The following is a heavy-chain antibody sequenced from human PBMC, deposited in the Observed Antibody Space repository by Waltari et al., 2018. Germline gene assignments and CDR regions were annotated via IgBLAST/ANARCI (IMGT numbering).Heavy chain of an antibody. CDR2: IYYSGGT. Sequence: QVQLQESGPGLVKPSETLSLTCTVSGGSISSYYWSWIRPPPGKGLEWIGCIYYSGGTNYIPHHKSRVTISVNTSKTQFSLKLSSVTAADTAVYYCARGIGGSYYRTGYGMDVWGQGTTVTVSS. D-gene: IGHD1-26*01. CDR3: ARGIGGSYYRTGYGMDV. J-gene: IGHJ6*02. CDR1: GGSISSYY. V-gene: IGHV4-59*01.